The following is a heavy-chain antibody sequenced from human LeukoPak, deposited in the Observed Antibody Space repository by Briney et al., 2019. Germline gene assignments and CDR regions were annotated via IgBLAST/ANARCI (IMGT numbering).Heavy chain of an antibody. D-gene: IGHD3-22*01. CDR3: ARTRVYYDSSGYYRGLYYYYGMDV. Sequence: ASVKVSCKASGGTFSSYAISWVRQAPGQGLEWMGGIIAIFGSANYAQKFQGRVTITADESTSTAYMELSSLRSEDTAVYYCARTRVYYDSSGYYRGLYYYYGMDVWGQGTTVTVSS. V-gene: IGHV1-69*13. CDR2: IIAIFGSA. CDR1: GGTFSSYA. J-gene: IGHJ6*02.